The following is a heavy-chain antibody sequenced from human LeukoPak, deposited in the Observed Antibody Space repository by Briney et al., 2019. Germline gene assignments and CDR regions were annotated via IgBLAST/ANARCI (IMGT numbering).Heavy chain of an antibody. CDR2: IDPSDSYT. CDR3: ARNGDILTGLYYY. V-gene: IGHV5-10-1*01. Sequence: GESLKISCKGSGYSFTSYWISWVRQMPGKGLEWMGRIDPSDSYTNYSPSLQGHVTISADKSISTAYLQWSSLKASDTAMYYCARNGDILTGLYYYWGQGTLVTVSS. J-gene: IGHJ4*02. CDR1: GYSFTSYW. D-gene: IGHD3-9*01.